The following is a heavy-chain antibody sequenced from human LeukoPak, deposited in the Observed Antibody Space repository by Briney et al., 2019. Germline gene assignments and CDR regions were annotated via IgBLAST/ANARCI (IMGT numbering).Heavy chain of an antibody. Sequence: GGSLRLSCAASGFTFSSYSMNWVRQAPGKGLEWVSSISSSSSYIYYADSVKGRFTISRDNAKNSLYLQMNSLRAEDTAVYYCARAGDWIWFGELLESYYYYYMDVWGKGTTVTVSS. D-gene: IGHD3-10*01. CDR2: ISSSSSYI. CDR3: ARAGDWIWFGELLESYYYYYMDV. CDR1: GFTFSSYS. J-gene: IGHJ6*03. V-gene: IGHV3-21*01.